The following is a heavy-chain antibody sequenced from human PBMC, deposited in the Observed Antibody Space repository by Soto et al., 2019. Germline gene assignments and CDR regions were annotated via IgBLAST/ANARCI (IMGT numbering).Heavy chain of an antibody. CDR1: GFTFSSYA. V-gene: IGHV3-30-3*01. CDR2: ISYDGNKK. J-gene: IGHJ5*02. CDR3: ARDRADYYYGSGPFDP. Sequence: QVQLVESGGGVVQPGRSLRLSCAASGFTFSSYAMHWVRQAPGKGLEWVAVISYDGNKKYYADSVKGRFTISRDNSKNTLYLQMNRLRAEAPAVYYCARDRADYYYGSGPFDPWGQGTLVTVSS. D-gene: IGHD3-10*01.